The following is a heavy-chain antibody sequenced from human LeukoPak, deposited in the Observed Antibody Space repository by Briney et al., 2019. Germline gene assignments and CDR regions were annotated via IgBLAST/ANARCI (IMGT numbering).Heavy chain of an antibody. CDR1: GYTFTSYA. J-gene: IGHJ5*02. D-gene: IGHD6-19*01. V-gene: IGHV1-3*01. CDR3: ARKAVAGRWFDP. CDR2: INAGNGNT. Sequence: ASLKISCTASGYTFTSYAKLWVRQDPGQRLEWMGWINAGNGNTKYSQKFQGRVTITRDTSASTAYMELSSLRSEDTAVYYCARKAVAGRWFDPWGQGTLVTVSS.